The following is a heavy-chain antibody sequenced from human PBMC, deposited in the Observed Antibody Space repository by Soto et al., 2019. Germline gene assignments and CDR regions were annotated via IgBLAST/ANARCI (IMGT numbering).Heavy chain of an antibody. CDR3: ARRTYGSGND. CDR1: GGSISNINHY. D-gene: IGHD3-10*01. J-gene: IGHJ4*02. Sequence: QLQVQESGPGLVKPSETLSLTCTVSGGSISNINHYWGWIRHPPGKGLEWIGIIYYSGTTYYNPSLKSRVTISVDTSKNQLSLKVTSVTAEDTAVYYCARRTYGSGNDWGQGTLVTVSS. CDR2: IYYSGTT. V-gene: IGHV4-39*01.